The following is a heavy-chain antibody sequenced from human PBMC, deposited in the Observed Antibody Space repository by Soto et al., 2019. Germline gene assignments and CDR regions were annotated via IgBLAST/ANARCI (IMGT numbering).Heavy chain of an antibody. J-gene: IGHJ6*03. V-gene: IGHV4-59*01. CDR2: IYYSGST. Sequence: SETLSLTCAVSVGSISSYYWSWIRQPPGKGLEWIGYIYYSGSTNYNPSLKSRVTISADTSKNQFSLKLSSVTAADTAVYYCARENRAYYPYYIDVWGKGTTVTVPS. CDR3: ARENRAYYPYYIDV. CDR1: VGSISSYY.